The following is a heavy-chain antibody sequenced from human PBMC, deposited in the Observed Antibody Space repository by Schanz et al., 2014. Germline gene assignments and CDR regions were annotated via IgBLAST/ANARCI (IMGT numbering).Heavy chain of an antibody. CDR2: IYHSGSP. Sequence: QVQLQESGPGLVKPSETLSLTCTVSGASISFYDWNWIRQSPGKGLEWIGYIYHSGSPIYNPSLQSRVTISRDTSKNQFSLKRDLVPAADTAMYFCARQGDVYRLDYWGQGTLVTVTS. CDR1: GASISFYD. D-gene: IGHD1-26*01. V-gene: IGHV4-59*08. CDR3: ARQGDVYRLDY. J-gene: IGHJ4*02.